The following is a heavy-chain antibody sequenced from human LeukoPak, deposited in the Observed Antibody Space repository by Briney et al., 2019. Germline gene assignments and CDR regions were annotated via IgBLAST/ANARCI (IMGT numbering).Heavy chain of an antibody. CDR2: IKQDGSEK. CDR1: GFTFSSYW. D-gene: IGHD4-17*01. Sequence: GGSLRLSCAAPGFTFSSYWMSWVRQAPGKGLEWVANIKQDGSEKYYVDSVKGRFTISRDNAKNSLYLQMNSLRAEDTAVYYCARALYGDYASFNYWGQGTLVTVSS. V-gene: IGHV3-7*01. J-gene: IGHJ4*02. CDR3: ARALYGDYASFNY.